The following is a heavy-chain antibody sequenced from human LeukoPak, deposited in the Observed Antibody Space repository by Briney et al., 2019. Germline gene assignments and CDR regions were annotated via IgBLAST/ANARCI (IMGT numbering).Heavy chain of an antibody. Sequence: GGSLRLSCAASGFTFSSYAMHWVRQAPGKGLEWVALISYDGNNKFYADSVKGRFTISRDNSRNTLYLQMNSLRGEDAAVYSCARGDIPTGPYYYYYYMDVWGKGTAVTVSS. CDR2: ISYDGNNK. D-gene: IGHD3-10*01. CDR1: GFTFSSYA. V-gene: IGHV3-30*01. J-gene: IGHJ6*03. CDR3: ARGDIPTGPYYYYYYMDV.